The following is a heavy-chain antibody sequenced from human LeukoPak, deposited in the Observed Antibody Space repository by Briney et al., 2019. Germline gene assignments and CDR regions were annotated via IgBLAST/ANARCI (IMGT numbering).Heavy chain of an antibody. J-gene: IGHJ4*02. CDR3: ARDKEIVVVPAAPFDY. CDR1: GYTFTSYG. CDR2: ISAYNGNT. D-gene: IGHD2-2*01. Sequence: ASAKVSCKASGYTFTSYGISWVRQAPGQGLEWMGWISAYNGNTNYAQKLQGRVTMTTDTSTSTAYMELRSLRSDDTAVYYCARDKEIVVVPAAPFDYWGQGTLVTVSS. V-gene: IGHV1-18*01.